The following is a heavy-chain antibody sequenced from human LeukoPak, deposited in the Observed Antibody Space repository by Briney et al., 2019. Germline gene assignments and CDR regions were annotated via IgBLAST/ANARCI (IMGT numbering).Heavy chain of an antibody. CDR3: TRVNYYDSSSFYYGYFDY. CDR1: GFTFCDDA. J-gene: IGHJ4*02. D-gene: IGHD3-22*01. V-gene: IGHV3-49*04. Sequence: GGALRLSCTACGFTFCDDAMSWVRQAPGKGLEWGCLISNMAYGARPEYAASVQGRFNITRDDSENIAYLQMNSLKTEDTGVYYCTRVNYYDSSSFYYGYFDYWGQGALVSVSS. CDR2: ISNMAYGARP.